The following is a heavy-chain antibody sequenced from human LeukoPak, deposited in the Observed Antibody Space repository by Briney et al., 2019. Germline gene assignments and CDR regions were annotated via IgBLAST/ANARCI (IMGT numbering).Heavy chain of an antibody. D-gene: IGHD1-7*01. V-gene: IGHV4-39*01. CDR1: GGSISSSSYY. Sequence: SETLSLTCTVSGGSISSSSYYWGWIRQPPGKGLEWIGSIYYSGSTYYNPSLKSRVTISVDTSKNQFSLKLSSVTAADKAVYYCARQGLSITGTTHFDYWGQGTLVTVSS. J-gene: IGHJ4*02. CDR2: IYYSGST. CDR3: ARQGLSITGTTHFDY.